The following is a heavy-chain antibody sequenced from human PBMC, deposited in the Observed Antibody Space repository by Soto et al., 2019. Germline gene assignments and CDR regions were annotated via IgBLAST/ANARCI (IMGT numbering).Heavy chain of an antibody. Sequence: PGESLKISCKGSGYSFAGYWITWVRQKPGKGLEWMGIIYPGDHETRYSPSFHGKVTISADRSINTAYLQWNSLEASDTAFYFCARSPRSSPYFDYWGQGALVTVSS. D-gene: IGHD6-13*01. J-gene: IGHJ4*02. CDR3: ARSPRSSPYFDY. CDR2: IYPGDHET. V-gene: IGHV5-51*01. CDR1: GYSFAGYW.